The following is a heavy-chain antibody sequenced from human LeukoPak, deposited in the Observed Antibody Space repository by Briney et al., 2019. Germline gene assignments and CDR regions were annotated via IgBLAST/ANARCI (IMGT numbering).Heavy chain of an antibody. V-gene: IGHV4-34*01. Sequence: SETLSLTCAVYGGSFSGYYWSWIRQPPGRGRDWMGEINHSGSTNYNPSLKSRVTISVDTSKNQFSLKLSSVTAADTAVYYCARSCHCSSTSLGAAFDIWGQGTMVTVSS. CDR3: ARSCHCSSTSLGAAFDI. CDR2: INHSGST. D-gene: IGHD2-2*01. CDR1: GGSFSGYY. J-gene: IGHJ3*02.